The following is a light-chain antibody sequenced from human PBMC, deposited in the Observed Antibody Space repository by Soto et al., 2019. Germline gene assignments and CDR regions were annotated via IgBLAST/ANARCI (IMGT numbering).Light chain of an antibody. V-gene: IGKV1-5*03. Sequence: DIQVTQSPSTLSASVGDRVTINCRASQNINDWLAWYQQKSGKAPKVLIYKVSSLESGVPSRFSGSGSGTEFTLTISSLQTEDFATYYCQQYGANSPWTFGQGTKVEIK. CDR3: QQYGANSPWT. J-gene: IGKJ1*01. CDR2: KVS. CDR1: QNINDW.